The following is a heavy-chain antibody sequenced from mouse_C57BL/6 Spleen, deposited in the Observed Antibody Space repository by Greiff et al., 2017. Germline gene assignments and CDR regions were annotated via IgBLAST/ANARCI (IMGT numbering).Heavy chain of an antibody. J-gene: IGHJ1*03. V-gene: IGHV3-6*01. CDR2: ISYDGSN. D-gene: IGHD1-1*01. CDR1: GYSITSGYY. CDR3: ARDHYGSSYLDV. Sequence: ESGPGLVKPSQSLSLTCSVTGYSITSGYYWNWIRQFPGNKLEWMGYISYDGSNNYNPSLKNRISITRDTSKNQFFLKLNSVTTEDTATYYCARDHYGSSYLDVWGTGTTVTVSS.